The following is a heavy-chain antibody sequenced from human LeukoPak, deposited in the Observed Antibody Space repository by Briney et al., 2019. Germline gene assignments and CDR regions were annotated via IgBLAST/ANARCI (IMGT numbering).Heavy chain of an antibody. J-gene: IGHJ4*02. CDR2: INTDGIST. D-gene: IGHD5-12*01. Sequence: GGSLRLSCAASGFAFSDYWMSWVRQAPGKGLVWVSRINTDGISTIYADSVKGRFTISRDNAKNTLYLQMNSLRAEDTAVYYCTRGYAGIDYWGQGTLVTVSS. CDR1: GFAFSDYW. CDR3: TRGYAGIDY. V-gene: IGHV3-74*01.